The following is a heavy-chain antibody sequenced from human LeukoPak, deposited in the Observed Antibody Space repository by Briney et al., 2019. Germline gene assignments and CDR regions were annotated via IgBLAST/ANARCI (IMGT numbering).Heavy chain of an antibody. CDR1: GGSISSYC. J-gene: IGHJ5*02. CDR3: ARSYSSSWAPGMFDP. D-gene: IGHD6-13*01. V-gene: IGHV4-59*01. Sequence: SETLSLTCTVSGGSISSYCWSWIRQPPGKGLEWIGYIYYSGSTNYNPSLKSRVTISVDTSKNQFSLKLSSVTAADTAVYYCARSYSSSWAPGMFDPWGQGTLVTVSS. CDR2: IYYSGST.